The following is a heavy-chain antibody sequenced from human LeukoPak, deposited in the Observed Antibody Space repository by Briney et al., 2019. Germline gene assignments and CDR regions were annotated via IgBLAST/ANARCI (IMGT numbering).Heavy chain of an antibody. Sequence: GGSLRLSCAASGFTFSSYWMSWVRQAPGKGLQWVANIKQDGSEKYYVDSVKGRFTISRDNAKNSLYLQMNSLRAEDTAIYYCAKDLGYSGYDPLDYWGQGTLVTVSS. CDR1: GFTFSSYW. CDR3: AKDLGYSGYDPLDY. D-gene: IGHD5-12*01. CDR2: IKQDGSEK. J-gene: IGHJ4*02. V-gene: IGHV3-7*05.